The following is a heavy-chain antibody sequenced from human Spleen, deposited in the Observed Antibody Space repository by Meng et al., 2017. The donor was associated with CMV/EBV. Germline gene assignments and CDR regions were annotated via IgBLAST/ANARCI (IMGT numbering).Heavy chain of an antibody. D-gene: IGHD2-21*01. Sequence: SETLSLTCTVSGGSISTYYWSWVRQPPGKGLEWIGYISYIGSTNYNPSLKSRVTISVDRSENQFSLKLSSVTAADTAVYYCARRSYSYYGMDVWGPGSTVTVSS. V-gene: IGHV4-59*01. J-gene: IGHJ6*02. CDR2: ISYIGST. CDR3: ARRSYSYYGMDV. CDR1: GGSISTYY.